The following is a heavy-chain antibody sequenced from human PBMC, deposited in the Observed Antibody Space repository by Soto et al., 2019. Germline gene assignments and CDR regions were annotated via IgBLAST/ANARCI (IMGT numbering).Heavy chain of an antibody. CDR3: AKDGGGYNFGYVMLDKYYYGMDV. V-gene: IGHV3-30-3*01. J-gene: IGHJ6*01. CDR2: ISYDGTNK. D-gene: IGHD5-18*01. Sequence: QVQLVESGGGVVQPGRSLRLSCAASGFTFSTYAMHWVRQAPGKGLEWVAVISYDGTNKYYAYSGRGRFTISRDNSKYTLFLQMNSLIPEDTAVYYCAKDGGGYNFGYVMLDKYYYGMDVWGQGTTVTVAS. CDR1: GFTFSTYA.